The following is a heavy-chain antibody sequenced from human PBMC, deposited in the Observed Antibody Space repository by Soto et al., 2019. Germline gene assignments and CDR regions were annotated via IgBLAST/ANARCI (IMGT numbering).Heavy chain of an antibody. Sequence: QVQLKESGPGLVKPSETLSLTCYVSGGPIKTGDYYWNWIRQPPGKGLEWIGYVFYRGATNYSPSLKSRAAISMDTSKNQFSLSLTSVTAADTAVYYCARAGFSYGHLLFWGQGIRVTVST. CDR2: VFYRGAT. CDR3: ARAGFSYGHLLF. D-gene: IGHD3-10*01. J-gene: IGHJ4*02. V-gene: IGHV4-30-4*01. CDR1: GGPIKTGDYY.